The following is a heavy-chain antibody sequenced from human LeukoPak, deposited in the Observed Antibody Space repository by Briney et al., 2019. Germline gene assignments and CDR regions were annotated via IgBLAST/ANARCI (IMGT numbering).Heavy chain of an antibody. J-gene: IGHJ4*02. CDR1: GFTFSSYS. D-gene: IGHD3-16*01. V-gene: IGHV3-48*04. CDR2: ISSSSSTI. Sequence: GGSLRLSCAASGFTFSSYSMNWVRQAPGKGLEWVSYISSSSSTIYYADSVKGRFTISRDNAKNSLYLQMNSLRAEDTAVYYCARLALGGDFDYWGQGTLVTVSS. CDR3: ARLALGGDFDY.